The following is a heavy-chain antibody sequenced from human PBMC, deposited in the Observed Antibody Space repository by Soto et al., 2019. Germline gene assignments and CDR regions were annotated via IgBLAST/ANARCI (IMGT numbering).Heavy chain of an antibody. J-gene: IGHJ4*02. CDR1: GFTFSRYW. CDR2: IDRDGSRT. CDR3: ARAAYYDSSGSYPGYFDY. D-gene: IGHD3-22*01. V-gene: IGHV3-74*01. Sequence: GGSLRLSCAASGFTFSRYWIHWVRQAPGKGLVWVSRIDRDGSRTTYADSVRGRFTISRDNAKNTLFLQTNSLTAEDTAVYYCARAAYYDSSGSYPGYFDYWGQGTLVTVSS.